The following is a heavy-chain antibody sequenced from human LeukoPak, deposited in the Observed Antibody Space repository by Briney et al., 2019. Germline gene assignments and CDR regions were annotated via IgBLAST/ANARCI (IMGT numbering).Heavy chain of an antibody. CDR1: GFTFGSYE. D-gene: IGHD5-12*01. V-gene: IGHV3-48*03. CDR3: ASVDIVAPGG. J-gene: IGHJ4*02. CDR2: ISSSGSTI. Sequence: GGSLRLSCAASGFTFGSYEMNWVRQAPGKGLEWVSYISSSGSTIYYADSVKGRFTISRDNAKNSLYLQMNSLRAEDTAVYYCASVDIVAPGGWGQGTLVTVSS.